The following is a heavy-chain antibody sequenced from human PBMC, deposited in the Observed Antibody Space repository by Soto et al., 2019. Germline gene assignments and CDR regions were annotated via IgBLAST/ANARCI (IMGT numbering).Heavy chain of an antibody. CDR3: ARASSSERANWFDP. J-gene: IGHJ5*02. D-gene: IGHD6-6*01. V-gene: IGHV4-34*01. CDR2: IYHSGCT. Sequence: PSETLSLTCAVYGGSFSGYYWSWIRQPPGKGLEWIGEIYHSGCTNYNPSLKSRVTISVDKSKNQFSLKLSSVTAADTAVYYCARASSSERANWFDPWGQGTLVTVSS. CDR1: GGSFSGYY.